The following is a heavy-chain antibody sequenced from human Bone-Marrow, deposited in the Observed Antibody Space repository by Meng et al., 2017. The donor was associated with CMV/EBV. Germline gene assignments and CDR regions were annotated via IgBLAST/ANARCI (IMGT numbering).Heavy chain of an antibody. D-gene: IGHD3-10*01. Sequence: SETLSLTCEVSGGSISSSNWWSWVRQPPGKGLEWIGEIFHSGSTNYNPSLKNRVTIFVDKSKRHFSLNLTSVSAADTAVYYCTRVSPYYYGMDVWGQGTTVTVSS. J-gene: IGHJ6*02. CDR1: GGSISSSNW. CDR3: TRVSPYYYGMDV. V-gene: IGHV4-4*02. CDR2: IFHSGST.